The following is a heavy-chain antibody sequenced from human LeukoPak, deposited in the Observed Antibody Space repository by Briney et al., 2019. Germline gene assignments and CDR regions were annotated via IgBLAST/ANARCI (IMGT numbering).Heavy chain of an antibody. D-gene: IGHD3-3*01. V-gene: IGHV3-7*01. J-gene: IGHJ4*02. CDR1: GFTFTKFW. CDR3: ASPRYEYWSGYYSD. Sequence: GGSLRLSCTASGFTFTKFWMSWVRQAPGKGLEWVADIKHGGSETYYVDSVKGRFTISRDDAQKSLYLQMNSLRAEDTAVHYCASPRYEYWSGYYSDWGRGTLVTVSS. CDR2: IKHGGSET.